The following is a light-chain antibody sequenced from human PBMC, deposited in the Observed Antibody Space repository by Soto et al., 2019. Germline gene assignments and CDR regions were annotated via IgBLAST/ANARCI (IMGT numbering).Light chain of an antibody. V-gene: IGKV3-15*01. Sequence: DTVRTQSPATLSLSHGERATLSCRASQSVSGDLAWYQQKPGQAPRLLIFAASTRATSVPARFTGSRSGTEFTLTINSLQSEAFAIYYCPQYNNGPRTFGQGTKV. CDR3: PQYNNGPRT. CDR2: AAS. CDR1: QSVSGD. J-gene: IGKJ1*01.